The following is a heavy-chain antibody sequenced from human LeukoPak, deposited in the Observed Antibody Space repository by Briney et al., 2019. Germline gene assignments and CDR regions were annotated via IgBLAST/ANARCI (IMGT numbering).Heavy chain of an antibody. D-gene: IGHD3-16*01. V-gene: IGHV4-4*07. J-gene: IGHJ5*02. CDR1: GGSMSDYY. CDR2: IHTSGTT. CDR3: ARGDYCAGGGRNWFDP. Sequence: SETLSLTCTVSGGSMSDYYWSFIRQSAGTGLEWLGRIHTSGTTWYNPSLKSRVTLSVDASKNQFSLGLTSVTAADTAVYYCARGDYCAGGGRNWFDPWGQGTLVTVSS.